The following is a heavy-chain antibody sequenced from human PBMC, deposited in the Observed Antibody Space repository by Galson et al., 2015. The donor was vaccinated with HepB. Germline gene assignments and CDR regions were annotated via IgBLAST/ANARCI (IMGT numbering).Heavy chain of an antibody. CDR2: VNNDGSST. J-gene: IGHJ4*02. Sequence: SLRLSCAAPGFIFSKYWLRWVRQVPGKGLVWVASVNNDGSSTNYADSMKGRFSISRDYAKNTVYLQMNSLRVEDTAVYYCCSGWYGDFWGQGTLVTVSS. CDR1: GFIFSKYW. V-gene: IGHV3-74*01. D-gene: IGHD6-19*01. CDR3: CSGWYGDF.